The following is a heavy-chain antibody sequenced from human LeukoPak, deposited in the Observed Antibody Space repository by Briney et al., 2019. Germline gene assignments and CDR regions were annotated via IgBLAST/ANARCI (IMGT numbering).Heavy chain of an antibody. J-gene: IGHJ4*02. CDR1: GFRFRDYA. Sequence: PGGSLRLSCEVSGFRFRDYAMTWVRQAPGKGLEWVSSISGSGGGTLHADSVKGRFTISRDNSKDTLYLQMNSLRAEDTAVYYCASFDYWGQGTPVTVSS. CDR2: ISGSGGGT. V-gene: IGHV3-23*01. CDR3: ASFDY.